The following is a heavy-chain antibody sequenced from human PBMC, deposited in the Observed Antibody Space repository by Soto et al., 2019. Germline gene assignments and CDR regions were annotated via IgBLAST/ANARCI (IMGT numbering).Heavy chain of an antibody. CDR3: AVGLSGDKVHY. CDR1: GGSISSGDYC. J-gene: IGHJ4*02. D-gene: IGHD5-12*01. CDR2: IYNRGST. Sequence: QVQLQESGPGLVKPSQTLSLTCIVSGGSISSGDYCWSWIRQSPGKGLEWIGHIYNRGSTYNNPSLYSRASILVDTSKNQFFLNLNSVTAADTAVYYCAVGLSGDKVHYWGQGTLVTVSS. V-gene: IGHV4-30-4*01.